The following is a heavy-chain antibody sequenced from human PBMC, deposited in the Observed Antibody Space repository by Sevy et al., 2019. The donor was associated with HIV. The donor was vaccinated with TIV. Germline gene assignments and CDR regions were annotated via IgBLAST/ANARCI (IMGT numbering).Heavy chain of an antibody. CDR2: IGGSGVTT. CDR3: AKDGLTYSSGSYFDF. V-gene: IGHV3-23*01. CDR1: GFTFSSYA. Sequence: GGSLRLSCTASGFTFSSYAMSWVRQAPGKGLEWVSAIGGSGVTTYYADSVKGRFTISRDNSKNTLYLQMNSLRVEDTAVYYCAKDGLTYSSGSYFDFWGQGTLVTVSS. D-gene: IGHD6-19*01. J-gene: IGHJ4*02.